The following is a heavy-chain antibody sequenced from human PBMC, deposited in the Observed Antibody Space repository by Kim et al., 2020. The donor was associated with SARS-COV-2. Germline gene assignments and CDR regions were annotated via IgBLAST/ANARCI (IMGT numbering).Heavy chain of an antibody. Sequence: GGSLRLSCIASGLTFNNAWMSWVRQAPGKGLEWVGRIKTKPEGGTTDYAAPVKGRFIVSRDDSKDILYLQMSNLKTEDTAVYYCVLDKYLCDDSQFNDWGQGALVTVSS. D-gene: IGHD3-22*01. CDR1: GLTFNNAW. J-gene: IGHJ4*02. V-gene: IGHV3-15*01. CDR3: VLDKYLCDDSQFND. CDR2: IKTKPEGGTT.